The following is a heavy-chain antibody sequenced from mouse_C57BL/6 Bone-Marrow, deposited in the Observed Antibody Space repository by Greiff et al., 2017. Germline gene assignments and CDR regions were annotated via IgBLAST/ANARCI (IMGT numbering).Heavy chain of an antibody. J-gene: IGHJ1*03. CDR1: GYTFTDYY. CDR3: ARGYYGSSYDWYFDV. Sequence: VQLQQSGPVLVKPGASVKMSCKASGYTFTDYYMNWVKQSHGKSLEWIGVINPYNGGTSYNQKFKGKATLTVDKSSSTAYMELNSLTSEDSAVYYCARGYYGSSYDWYFDVWGTGTTVTVSS. V-gene: IGHV1-19*01. CDR2: INPYNGGT. D-gene: IGHD1-1*01.